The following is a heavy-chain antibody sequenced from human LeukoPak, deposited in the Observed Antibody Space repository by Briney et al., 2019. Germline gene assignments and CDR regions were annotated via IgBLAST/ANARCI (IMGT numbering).Heavy chain of an antibody. D-gene: IGHD3-10*01. CDR1: GGSISSGGYY. V-gene: IGHV4-31*03. CDR2: IYYSGST. J-gene: IGHJ2*01. CDR3: ARDHRYYGSGLNWYFDL. Sequence: PSETLSLTCTVSGGSISSGGYYWSWIRQHPGKGLEWIGYIYYSGSTYYNPSLKSRVTISVDTSKNQFSLKLSSVTAADTAVYYCARDHRYYGSGLNWYFDLWGRGTLVTVSS.